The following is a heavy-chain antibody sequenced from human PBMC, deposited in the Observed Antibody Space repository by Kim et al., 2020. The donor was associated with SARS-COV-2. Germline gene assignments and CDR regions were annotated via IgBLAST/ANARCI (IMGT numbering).Heavy chain of an antibody. Sequence: ASVKVSCQASGYTFTSYDINWVRQATGQGLEWMGWMNPNSGNTGYAQKFQDRVTMTRKTSISTAYMELSSLRSEDTAVYYCAKTRRIAVAGTKANWFDPWGQGTLVTVSS. CDR2: MNPNSGNT. J-gene: IGHJ5*02. CDR1: GYTFTSYD. V-gene: IGHV1-8*01. CDR3: AKTRRIAVAGTKANWFDP. D-gene: IGHD6-19*01.